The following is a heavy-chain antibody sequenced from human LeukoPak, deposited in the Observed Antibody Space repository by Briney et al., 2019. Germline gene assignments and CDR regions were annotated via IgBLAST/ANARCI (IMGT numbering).Heavy chain of an antibody. CDR2: ISYDGSNK. V-gene: IGHV3-30-3*01. J-gene: IGHJ6*02. CDR1: AFIFSGHW. D-gene: IGHD4-17*01. CDR3: ARDLKEGDYSNVYYYYGMDV. Sequence: GGSLRLSCEGSAFIFSGHWMNWVRQTPGKELEWVAVISYDGSNKYYADSVKGRFTISRDNSKNTLYLQMNSLRAEDTAVYYCARDLKEGDYSNVYYYYGMDVWGQGTTVTVSS.